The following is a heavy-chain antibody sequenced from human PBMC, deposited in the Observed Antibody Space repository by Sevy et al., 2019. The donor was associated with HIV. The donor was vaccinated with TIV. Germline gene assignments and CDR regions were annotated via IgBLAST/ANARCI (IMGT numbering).Heavy chain of an antibody. CDR3: ARGNYYGSGSYYNRRDNWFDP. D-gene: IGHD3-10*01. Sequence: KQSQTLSLTCAVYGGSFSGYYWSWIRQPPGKGLEWIGEINHSGSTNYNPSLKSRVTISVDTSKNQFSLKLSSVTAADTAVYYCARGNYYGSGSYYNRRDNWFDPWGQGTLVTVSS. CDR1: GGSFSGYY. J-gene: IGHJ5*02. CDR2: INHSGST. V-gene: IGHV4-34*01.